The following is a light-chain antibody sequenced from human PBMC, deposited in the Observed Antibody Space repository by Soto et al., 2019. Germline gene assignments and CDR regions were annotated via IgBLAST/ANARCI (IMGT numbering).Light chain of an antibody. CDR2: GAY. CDR3: QQYGSSTWT. J-gene: IGKJ1*01. Sequence: EIVLTQSPGTLSLSPGERATLSCRASQSVSSSYLAWYQQKPGQAPRLLIYGAYRRATGIPDRFSGSGSGTDFTLSISRLEPEDFAVYYFQQYGSSTWTFGQGTKVEI. V-gene: IGKV3-20*01. CDR1: QSVSSSY.